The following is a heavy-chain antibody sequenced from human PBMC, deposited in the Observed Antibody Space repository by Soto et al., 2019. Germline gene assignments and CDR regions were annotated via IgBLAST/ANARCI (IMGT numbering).Heavy chain of an antibody. CDR2: IYYSGST. CDR3: ASTGDYSSGWSSLSSDAFDI. J-gene: IGHJ3*02. Sequence: QLQLQESGPGLVKPSETLSLTCTVSGGSISSSSYYWGWIRQPPGKGLEWIGSIYYSGSTYYNPSLKSRVTISVDTSKNQFSLKLSSVTAADTAVYYCASTGDYSSGWSSLSSDAFDIWGQGTMVTVSS. V-gene: IGHV4-39*01. CDR1: GGSISSSSYY. D-gene: IGHD6-19*01.